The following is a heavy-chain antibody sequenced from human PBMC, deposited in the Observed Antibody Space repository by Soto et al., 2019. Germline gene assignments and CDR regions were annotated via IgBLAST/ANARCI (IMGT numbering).Heavy chain of an antibody. V-gene: IGHV1-18*01. D-gene: IGHD6-25*01. CDR1: GYTFSNYG. Sequence: GASVKVSCKASGYTFSNYGISWVRQAPGQGLEWMGWISAYNGKTNYAQKLQGRVTMTTDTSTSTAYMELRSLRSDDTAVYYCARDFFLAPATPHNRFYFWGQGSLVPVSS. CDR2: ISAYNGKT. J-gene: IGHJ1*01. CDR3: ARDFFLAPATPHNRFYF.